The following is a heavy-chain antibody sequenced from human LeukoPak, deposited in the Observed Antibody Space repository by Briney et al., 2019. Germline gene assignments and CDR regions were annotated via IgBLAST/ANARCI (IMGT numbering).Heavy chain of an antibody. J-gene: IGHJ4*02. Sequence: GGSLRLSCAASGFTVSSDYMTWVRQAPGKGLEWLSSIDVAGNTIYAHYVRGRFTISRDNSKNTLYLQMNSLRVDDTAVYCCARDASGSRPNSWGPGTLVTVTS. CDR1: GFTVSSDY. CDR3: ARDASGSRPNS. D-gene: IGHD3-10*01. V-gene: IGHV3-53*01. CDR2: IDVAGNT.